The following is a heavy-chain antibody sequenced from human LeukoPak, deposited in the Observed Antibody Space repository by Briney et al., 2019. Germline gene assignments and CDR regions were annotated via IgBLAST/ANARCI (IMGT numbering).Heavy chain of an antibody. CDR2: ISGSGGST. CDR1: GFTFSSYA. D-gene: IGHD3-22*01. V-gene: IGHV3-23*01. CDR3: AKRARDYYDSSGFSAYYYYMDV. J-gene: IGHJ6*03. Sequence: PGGSLRLSCAASGFTFSSYAMSWVRQAPGKGLEGVSAISGSGGSTYYADSVKGRFTIPRDHSKNTLYLQMNSLRAEDTAVYYCAKRARDYYDSSGFSAYYYYMDVWGKGTTVTVSS.